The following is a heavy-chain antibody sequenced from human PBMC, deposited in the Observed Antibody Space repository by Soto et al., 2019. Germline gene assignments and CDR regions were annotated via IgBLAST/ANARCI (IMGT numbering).Heavy chain of an antibody. CDR3: ARQRPMVRGVINY. CDR1: GGSISSSSYY. D-gene: IGHD3-10*01. CDR2: IYYSGST. Sequence: SETLSLTCTVSGGSISSSSYYWGWIRQPPGKGLEWIGSIYYSGSTYYNPSLKSRVTISVDTSKNQFSLKLSSVTAADTAVYYCARQRPMVRGVINYWGQGTLVTVSS. V-gene: IGHV4-39*01. J-gene: IGHJ4*02.